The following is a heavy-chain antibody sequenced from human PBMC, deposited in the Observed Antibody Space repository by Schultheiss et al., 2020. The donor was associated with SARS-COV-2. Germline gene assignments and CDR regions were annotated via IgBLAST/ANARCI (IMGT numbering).Heavy chain of an antibody. CDR3: ARDVVVPAAKGRYYYYMDV. J-gene: IGHJ6*03. CDR1: GGSFSGYY. D-gene: IGHD2-2*01. CDR2: INHSGST. V-gene: IGHV4-34*01. Sequence: SETLSLTCAVYGGSFSGYYWSWIRQSPGKGLEWIGEINHSGSTNYNPSLKSRVTISVDTSKNQFSLKLSSVTAADTAVYYCARDVVVPAAKGRYYYYMDVWGKGTTVTVSS.